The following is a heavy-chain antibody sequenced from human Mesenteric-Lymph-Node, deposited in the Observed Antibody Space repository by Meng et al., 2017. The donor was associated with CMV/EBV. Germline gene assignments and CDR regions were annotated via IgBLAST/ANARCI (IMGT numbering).Heavy chain of an antibody. J-gene: IGHJ5*02. Sequence: CSHSSGDYYLGWDRPPPGKGLEWIGYIYYSGSTYYNPSLKSRVTISVDTSKNQFSLKLSSVTAADTAVYYCARGDSSGYYRWFWFDPWGQGTLVTVSS. CDR3: ARGDSSGYYRWFWFDP. CDR2: IYYSGST. V-gene: IGHV4-30-4*08. CDR1: CSHSSGDYY. D-gene: IGHD3-22*01.